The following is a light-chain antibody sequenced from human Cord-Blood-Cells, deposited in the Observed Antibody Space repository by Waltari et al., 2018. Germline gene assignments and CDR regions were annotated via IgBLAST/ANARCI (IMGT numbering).Light chain of an antibody. CDR3: SSYTSSSTLV. Sequence: QSALTQPASVSGSPGQSITISCTGNSSDVRGHNYVSWYQQHPGKAPKLMIYDDSNRPSGVPNRFSGSKSGNTASLTISGLQAEDEADYYCSSYTSSSTLVFGTGTKVTVL. CDR2: DDS. V-gene: IGLV2-14*03. CDR1: SSDVRGHNY. J-gene: IGLJ1*01.